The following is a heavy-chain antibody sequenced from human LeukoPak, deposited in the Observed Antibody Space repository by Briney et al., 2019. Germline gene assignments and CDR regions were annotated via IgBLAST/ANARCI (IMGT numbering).Heavy chain of an antibody. CDR2: IYYSGST. CDR1: GGSISSYY. V-gene: IGHV4-59*12. J-gene: IGHJ5*02. Sequence: PSETLSLTCTVSGGSISSYYWSWIRQPPGKGLEWIGYIYYSGSTNYNPSLKSRVTISVDTSKNQFSLKLSSVTAADTAVYYCARGRVSSWYVTGWFDPWGQGTLVTVSS. CDR3: ARGRVSSWYVTGWFDP. D-gene: IGHD6-13*01.